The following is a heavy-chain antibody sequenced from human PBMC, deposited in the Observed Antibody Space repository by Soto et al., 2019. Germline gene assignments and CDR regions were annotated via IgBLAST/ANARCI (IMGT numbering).Heavy chain of an antibody. Sequence: ASVKVSCKASGGTFSSYTISWVRQAPGQGLEWMGRIIPILGIANYAQKFQGRVTITADKSTSTAYMELSSLRSEDTAVYYCARDADDIVVVVAATQGAFDIWGQGTMVTVSS. CDR1: GGTFSSYT. J-gene: IGHJ3*02. V-gene: IGHV1-69*04. CDR3: ARDADDIVVVVAATQGAFDI. CDR2: IIPILGIA. D-gene: IGHD2-15*01.